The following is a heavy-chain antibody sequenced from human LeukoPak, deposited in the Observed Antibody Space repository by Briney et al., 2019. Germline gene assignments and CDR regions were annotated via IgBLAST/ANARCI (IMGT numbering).Heavy chain of an antibody. Sequence: SGGSLRLSCAASGFTFSSYGMSWVRQAPGKGLEWVSVIYSGGSTYYADSVKGRFTISRDNSKNTLYLQMNSLRAEDTAVYYCATSWGYYDSSGEGAFDIWGQGTMVTVSS. V-gene: IGHV3-53*01. J-gene: IGHJ3*02. CDR1: GFTFSSYG. CDR3: ATSWGYYDSSGEGAFDI. D-gene: IGHD3-22*01. CDR2: IYSGGST.